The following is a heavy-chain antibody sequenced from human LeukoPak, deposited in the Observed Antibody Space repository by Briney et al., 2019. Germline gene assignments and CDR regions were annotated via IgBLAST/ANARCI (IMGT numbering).Heavy chain of an antibody. CDR3: ARDSLYCSSTSCYTAVNYYYYYMDV. D-gene: IGHD2-2*02. V-gene: IGHV3-30-3*01. Sequence: AGGSLRLSCAASGFTFSSYAMHWVRQAPGKGLEWVAVISYDGSNKYYADSVKGRFTISRDNSKNTLYLQMNSLRAEDTAVYYCARDSLYCSSTSCYTAVNYYYYYMDVWGKGTTVTVSS. CDR1: GFTFSSYA. CDR2: ISYDGSNK. J-gene: IGHJ6*03.